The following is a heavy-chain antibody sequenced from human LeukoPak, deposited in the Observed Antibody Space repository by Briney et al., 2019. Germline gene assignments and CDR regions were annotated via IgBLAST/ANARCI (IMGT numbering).Heavy chain of an antibody. CDR1: GGTFSSYA. V-gene: IGHV1-18*01. Sequence: ASVKVSCKASGGTFSSYAISWVRQAPGQGLEWMGWISAYNGNTNYAQKLQGRVTMTTDTSTSTAYMELRSLRSDDTAVYYCARGYCINGVCDRGDYWGQGTLVTVSS. J-gene: IGHJ4*02. CDR3: ARGYCINGVCDRGDY. CDR2: ISAYNGNT. D-gene: IGHD2-8*01.